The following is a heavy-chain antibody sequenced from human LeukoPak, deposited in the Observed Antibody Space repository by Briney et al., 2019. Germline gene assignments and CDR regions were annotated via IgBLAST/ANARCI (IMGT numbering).Heavy chain of an antibody. CDR3: ASYEVVTPGGGYFQH. CDR1: GGSISSYY. Sequence: SETLSLTCTGSGGSISSYYWSWIRQPPGKGLEWIGYIYYSGSTNYNPSLKSRVTISVDTSKNQFSLKLSSVTAADTAVYYCASYEVVTPGGGYFQHWGQGTLVTVSS. J-gene: IGHJ1*01. CDR2: IYYSGST. D-gene: IGHD4-23*01. V-gene: IGHV4-59*01.